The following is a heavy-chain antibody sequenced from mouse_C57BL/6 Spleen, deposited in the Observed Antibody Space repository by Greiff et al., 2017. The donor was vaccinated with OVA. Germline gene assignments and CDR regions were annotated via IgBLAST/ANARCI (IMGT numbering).Heavy chain of an antibody. CDR2: IDPSDSYT. CDR1: GYTFTSYW. V-gene: IGHV1-50*01. Sequence: QVQLKQPGAELVKPGASVKLSCKASGYTFTSYWMQWVKQRPGQGLEWIGEIDPSDSYTNYNQKFKGKATLTVDTSSSTAYMQLSSLTSEDSAVYYCARREPAMTGFDYWGQGTTLTVSS. CDR3: ARREPAMTGFDY. J-gene: IGHJ2*01.